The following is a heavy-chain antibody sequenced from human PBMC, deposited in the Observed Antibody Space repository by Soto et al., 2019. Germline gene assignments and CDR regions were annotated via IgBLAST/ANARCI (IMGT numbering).Heavy chain of an antibody. J-gene: IGHJ4*02. Sequence: QVQLVQSGGEVKKPGASVKVSCKASGYTFSDYGISWVRQAPGQGLEWMGWIGPYNDNTNYAQKFQGRVTMTRYTSTTTAYMELRGLRSDDTAVYYCALDFWSAYYIRYFDYWGQGTLVIVSS. CDR3: ALDFWSAYYIRYFDY. D-gene: IGHD3-3*01. V-gene: IGHV1-18*01. CDR1: GYTFSDYG. CDR2: IGPYNDNT.